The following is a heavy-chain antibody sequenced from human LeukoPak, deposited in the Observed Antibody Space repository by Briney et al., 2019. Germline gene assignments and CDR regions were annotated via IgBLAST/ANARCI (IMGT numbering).Heavy chain of an antibody. V-gene: IGHV3-23*01. J-gene: IGHJ4*02. CDR3: AKDFRDGSSSFDY. Sequence: GGSLRLSCAASGFTFSSYAMSWVRQAPGKGLEWVSAISGSGGSTYYADFVKGRFTISRDNSKNTLYLQMNSLRAEDTAVYYCAKDFRDGSSSFDYWGQGTLVTVSS. CDR2: ISGSGGST. D-gene: IGHD6-6*01. CDR1: GFTFSSYA.